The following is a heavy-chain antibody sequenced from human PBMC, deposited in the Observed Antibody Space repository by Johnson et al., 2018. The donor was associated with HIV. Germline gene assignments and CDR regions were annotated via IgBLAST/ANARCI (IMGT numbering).Heavy chain of an antibody. Sequence: QVQLEESGGGVVQPGRSLRLSCAASGFTFSSYAMHWVRQAPGKGLEWVAVISYDGSNKYYADSVKGRFTISRDNAKNTLYLQMNSLRAEDTAVYYCAKDRSSSWYDGAFDIWGQGTMVTVSS. J-gene: IGHJ3*02. CDR2: ISYDGSNK. D-gene: IGHD6-13*01. V-gene: IGHV3-30*04. CDR1: GFTFSSYA. CDR3: AKDRSSSWYDGAFDI.